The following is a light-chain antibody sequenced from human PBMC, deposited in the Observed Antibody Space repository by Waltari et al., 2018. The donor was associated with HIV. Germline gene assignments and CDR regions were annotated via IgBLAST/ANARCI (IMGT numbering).Light chain of an antibody. CDR2: EGS. Sequence: QSALTQPASVSGSPGQSITISCTGTSSDGGSYNLVSWYPQHPGKAPKLMIYEGSKRPSGVSYRFSGYKSGNPGSLTISWVHAEDEADYYCCSYAGSSTLEVFGGGTKLTVL. CDR1: SSDGGSYNL. J-gene: IGLJ2*01. V-gene: IGLV2-23*01. CDR3: CSYAGSSTLEV.